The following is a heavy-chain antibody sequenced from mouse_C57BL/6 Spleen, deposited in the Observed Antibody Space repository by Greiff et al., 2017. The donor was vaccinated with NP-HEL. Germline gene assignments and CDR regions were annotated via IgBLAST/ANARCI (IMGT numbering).Heavy chain of an antibody. D-gene: IGHD1-1*01. CDR3: ASITTVVVDWYFDV. J-gene: IGHJ1*03. CDR1: GYTFTSYW. Sequence: QVQLQQPGAELVKPGASVKLSCKASGYTFTSYWMHWVKQRPGQGLEWIGMIHPNSGSTNYNEKFKSKATLTVDKSSSTAYMQLSSLTSEDSAVYYCASITTVVVDWYFDVWGTGTTVTVSS. CDR2: IHPNSGST. V-gene: IGHV1-64*01.